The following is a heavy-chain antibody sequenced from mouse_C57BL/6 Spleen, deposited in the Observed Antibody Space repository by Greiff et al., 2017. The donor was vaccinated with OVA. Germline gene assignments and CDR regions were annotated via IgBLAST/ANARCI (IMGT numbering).Heavy chain of an antibody. Sequence: EVQLVESGGGLVQPGGSLSLSCAASGFTFTDYYMSWVRQPPGKALEWLGFIRNKANGYTTEYSASVKCRFTISRDNSQSILYLQMNALRAEDSATYYCARYELGGYFDYWGQGTTLTVSS. CDR2: IRNKANGYTT. J-gene: IGHJ2*01. CDR3: ARYELGGYFDY. D-gene: IGHD4-1*01. V-gene: IGHV7-3*01. CDR1: GFTFTDYY.